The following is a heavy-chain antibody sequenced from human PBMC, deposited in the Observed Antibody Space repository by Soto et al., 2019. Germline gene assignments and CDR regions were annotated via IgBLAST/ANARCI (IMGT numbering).Heavy chain of an antibody. CDR2: ISGSGGST. V-gene: IGHV3-23*01. CDR1: GFTFSSYA. D-gene: IGHD6-19*01. Sequence: GGSLRLSCAASGFTFSSYAMSWVRQAPGKGLEWVSAISGSGGSTYYADYVKGRFTISRDNSKNTLNLQMNSLRAEDMAVYYCASRGVAGTYWFDPWGQGTLVTVSS. CDR3: ASRGVAGTYWFDP. J-gene: IGHJ5*02.